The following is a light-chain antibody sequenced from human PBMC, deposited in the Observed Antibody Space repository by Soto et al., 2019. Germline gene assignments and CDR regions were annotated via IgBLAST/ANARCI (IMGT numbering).Light chain of an antibody. J-gene: IGLJ1*01. CDR2: DVS. V-gene: IGLV2-18*02. CDR3: SSYTSSSTYV. Sequence: QSVLPQPPSVSVSPGQSVTISCTGTSSDVGSYNRVSWYQQPPGTAPKVMIYDVSNRPSGVPDRFSGSKSGNTASLTISGLQAEDESDYYCSSYTSSSTYVFGTGTKVTVL. CDR1: SSDVGSYNR.